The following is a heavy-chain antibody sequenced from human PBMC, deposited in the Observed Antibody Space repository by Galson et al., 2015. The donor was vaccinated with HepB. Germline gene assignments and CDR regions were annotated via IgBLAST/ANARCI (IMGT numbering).Heavy chain of an antibody. CDR1: GFTFSSYG. CDR3: ARDGDIVVVPAGGRGFDY. CDR2: IWYNGSNK. J-gene: IGHJ4*02. D-gene: IGHD2-2*01. Sequence: SLRLSCAASGFTFSSYGMHWVRQAPGEGLEWVAVIWYNGSNKYYADSVKGRFTISRDNSKNTLYLQMNSLRAEDTAVYYCARDGDIVVVPAGGRGFDYWGQGTLVTVSS. V-gene: IGHV3-33*01.